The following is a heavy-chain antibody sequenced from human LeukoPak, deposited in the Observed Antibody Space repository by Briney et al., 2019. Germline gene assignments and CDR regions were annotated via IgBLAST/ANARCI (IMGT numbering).Heavy chain of an antibody. CDR2: INPNSGGT. CDR1: GYTFTGYY. V-gene: IGHV1-2*02. CDR3: ARRTYRAYCGGDCSRYDY. J-gene: IGHJ4*02. D-gene: IGHD2-21*02. Sequence: ASVKVSCKASGYTFTGYYMHWVRQAPGQGLEWMGWINPNSGGTNYAQKFQGRVTMTRDTSISTAYMELSRLRSDDTAVYYCARRTYRAYCGGDCSRYDYWGQGTLVTVSS.